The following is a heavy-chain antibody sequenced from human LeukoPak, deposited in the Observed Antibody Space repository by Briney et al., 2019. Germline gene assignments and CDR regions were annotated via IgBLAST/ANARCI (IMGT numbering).Heavy chain of an antibody. Sequence: PGGSLRLSCAASGFTFSSYWMHWVRQAPGKGLVWVPRINSDGSSTSYADSVKGRFTISRDNAKHTLYLQMNSLRAEDTAVYYCATGMTTVTTFYFDYWGQGTLVTVSS. J-gene: IGHJ4*02. CDR1: GFTFSSYW. CDR2: INSDGSST. CDR3: ATGMTTVTTFYFDY. V-gene: IGHV3-74*01. D-gene: IGHD4-17*01.